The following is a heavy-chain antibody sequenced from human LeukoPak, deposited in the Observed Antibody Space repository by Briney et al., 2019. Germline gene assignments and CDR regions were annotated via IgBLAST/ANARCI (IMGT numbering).Heavy chain of an antibody. CDR2: ISSTSSYK. CDR3: VRDQYCGGDCYSDYYYGMGV. Sequence: GGSLRLSCAASGFTFNIYSMSWVRQAPGKGLEWVSSISSTSSYKYYADSLKGRFTISRDNAKDSLFLQMNSLRAEDTAVYFCVRDQYCGGDCYSDYYYGMGVWGQGTTVIVSS. V-gene: IGHV3-21*01. J-gene: IGHJ6*02. D-gene: IGHD2-21*02. CDR1: GFTFNIYS.